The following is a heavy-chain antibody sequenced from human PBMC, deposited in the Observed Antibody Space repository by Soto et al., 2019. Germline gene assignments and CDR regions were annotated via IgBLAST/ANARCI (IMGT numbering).Heavy chain of an antibody. V-gene: IGHV1-3*01. CDR3: ARAISGYVT. CDR2: INAGNGNT. J-gene: IGHJ5*02. D-gene: IGHD5-12*01. CDR1: GITFTTYA. Sequence: QVQLVQSGTEVKKPGASVKVSCKASGITFTTYAIHWVRQAPGQGLEWMGWINAGNGNTRYSQKFQGRVTLTRDTSACTAYMDLSSLTSEDAAIYYCARAISGYVTWGQGTLVTVSS.